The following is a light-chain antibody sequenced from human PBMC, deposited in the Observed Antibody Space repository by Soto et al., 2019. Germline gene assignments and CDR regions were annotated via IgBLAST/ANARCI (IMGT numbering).Light chain of an antibody. CDR2: LGS. J-gene: IGKJ2*01. CDR1: QSLLHSTGYNS. V-gene: IGKV2-28*01. CDR3: MQALHTPQT. Sequence: DIVMTQSPLSLPVTPGEPASISCRSSQSLLHSTGYNSLDWYLQKPGQSPQLLIYLGSYRASGVPDRFSGSGSGTDFTLKISRVEAEDVGIYYCMQALHTPQTFGQGTKLEI.